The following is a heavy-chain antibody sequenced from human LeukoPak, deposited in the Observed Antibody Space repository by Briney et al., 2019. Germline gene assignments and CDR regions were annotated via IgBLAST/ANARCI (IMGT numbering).Heavy chain of an antibody. Sequence: GGCLRLSCAASGFTFNSYDMYWGRWVRGKVLEWVSAIDKGPNTYYSDSVKGRFTISRDTIKNFLYLKMNSPRDEDTAIYYCVSERPTYGLDALDVWGHGTMVTVSS. CDR3: VSERPTYGLDALDV. J-gene: IGHJ3*01. CDR1: GFTFNSYD. CDR2: IDKGPNT. V-gene: IGHV3-13*01. D-gene: IGHD3-10*01.